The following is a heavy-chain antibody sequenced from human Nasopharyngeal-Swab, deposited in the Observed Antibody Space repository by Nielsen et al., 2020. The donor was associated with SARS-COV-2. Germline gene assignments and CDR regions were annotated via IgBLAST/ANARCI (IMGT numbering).Heavy chain of an antibody. CDR2: IGVYKGET. D-gene: IGHD1-14*01. J-gene: IGHJ4*02. CDR3: ARDPEGDTDFDY. V-gene: IGHV1-18*04. Sequence: ASLNVSCKASGYTFTSYGLSWVRQAPGQGLEWIGWIGVYKGETNYAQKFRDRITMTTDRSTSTAYMELRTLRSDDTAVYYCARDPEGDTDFDYWGQGTLVTVSS. CDR1: GYTFTSYG.